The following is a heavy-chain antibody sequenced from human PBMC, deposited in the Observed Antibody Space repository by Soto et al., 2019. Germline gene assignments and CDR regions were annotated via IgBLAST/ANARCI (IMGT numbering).Heavy chain of an antibody. CDR2: INPNSGGT. CDR3: ARDFSIVVVITLGY. D-gene: IGHD3-22*01. V-gene: IGHV1-2*02. CDR1: GYTFTGYY. J-gene: IGHJ4*02. Sequence: ASVKVSCKASGYTFTGYYMHWARQAPGQGLEWMGWINPNSGGTNYAQKFQGRVAMTRDTSISTAYMELSRLRSDDTAVYYCARDFSIVVVITLGYWGQGTLVTVSS.